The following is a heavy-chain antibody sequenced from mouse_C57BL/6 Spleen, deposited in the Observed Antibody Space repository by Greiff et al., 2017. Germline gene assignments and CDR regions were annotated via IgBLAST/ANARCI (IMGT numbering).Heavy chain of an antibody. CDR2: ISDGGSYT. D-gene: IGHD2-5*01. CDR3: ARDAYYSNY. CDR1: GFTFSSYA. J-gene: IGHJ2*01. V-gene: IGHV5-4*01. Sequence: DVQLVESGGGLVKPGGSLKLSCAASGFTFSSYAMSWVRQTPENRLEWVATISDGGSYTYYPDNVKGRFTISRDNAKNNLYLQMSHLKSEDTAMYYGARDAYYSNYWGQGTTLTVSS.